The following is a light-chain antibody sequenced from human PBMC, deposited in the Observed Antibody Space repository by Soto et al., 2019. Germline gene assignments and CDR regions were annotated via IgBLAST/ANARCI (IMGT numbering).Light chain of an antibody. CDR2: DNN. CDR1: SSNIGNNY. V-gene: IGLV1-51*01. CDR3: GTWDSSLRAVV. Sequence: QAVVTQPPSVSAAPGQTVTISCSGSSSNIGNNYVSWYQQLPGPAPKLLIYDNNKRPSGIPDRFSGSKSGTSATLGITGLKTGDEGDDYCGTWDSSLRAVVFGGGTKLPAL. J-gene: IGLJ2*01.